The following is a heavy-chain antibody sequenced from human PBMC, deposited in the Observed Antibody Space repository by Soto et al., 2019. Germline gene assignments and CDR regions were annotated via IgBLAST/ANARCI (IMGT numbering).Heavy chain of an antibody. J-gene: IGHJ6*03. V-gene: IGHV3-33*01. CDR1: GFTFSSYG. CDR2: IWYDGSNK. CDR3: ARGVRGVMGYYYYYMDV. Sequence: GGSLRLSCAASGFTFSSYGMHWIRQAPGKGLEWVAVIWYDGSNKYYADSVKGRFTISRDNSKNTLYLQMNSLRAEDTAVYYCARGVRGVMGYYYYYMDVWGKGTTVTVS. D-gene: IGHD3-10*01.